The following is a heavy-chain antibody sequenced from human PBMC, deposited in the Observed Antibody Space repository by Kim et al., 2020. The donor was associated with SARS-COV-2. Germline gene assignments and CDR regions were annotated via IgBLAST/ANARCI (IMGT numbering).Heavy chain of an antibody. D-gene: IGHD3-9*01. Sequence: YADSVKGRFTISRDNSKNTLYLQMNSRRAEDTAVYYCARGIRANILTGFDYWGQGTLVTVSS. V-gene: IGHV3-33*01. CDR3: ARGIRANILTGFDY. J-gene: IGHJ4*02.